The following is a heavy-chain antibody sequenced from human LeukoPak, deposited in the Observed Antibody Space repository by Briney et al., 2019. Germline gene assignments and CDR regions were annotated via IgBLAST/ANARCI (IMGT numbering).Heavy chain of an antibody. CDR1: GYTFTGYA. J-gene: IGHJ4*02. D-gene: IGHD7-27*01. V-gene: IGHV1-3*01. CDR2: INAGNGNT. CDR3: ARGPLGRNGDYFDY. Sequence: GASVKVSCKAPGYTFTGYAIQWVRQAPGQRLEWMGWINAGNGNTKYSQKFQGRVTITRDTSANTVYMELSSLRSEDTAVYYCARGPLGRNGDYFDYWGQGTLVTVSS.